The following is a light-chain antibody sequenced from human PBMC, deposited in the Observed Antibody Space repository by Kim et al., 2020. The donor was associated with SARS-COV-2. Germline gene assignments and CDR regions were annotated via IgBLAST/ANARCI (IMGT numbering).Light chain of an antibody. V-gene: IGKV1-8*01. Sequence: IRMTQSPSSLSASTGDRVTLTCRASQGISSYLAWYQQKPGKAPKLLIYAASTWPSGVPSRFSGSGSGTDFTLTISCLQSEDFATYYCQQYYSYPLIFGGGTKVDIK. CDR1: QGISSY. J-gene: IGKJ4*01. CDR2: AAS. CDR3: QQYYSYPLI.